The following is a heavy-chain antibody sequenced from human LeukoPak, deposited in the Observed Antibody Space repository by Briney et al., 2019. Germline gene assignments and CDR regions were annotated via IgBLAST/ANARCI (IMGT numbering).Heavy chain of an antibody. CDR1: GYTFTSYD. V-gene: IGHV1-8*01. CDR3: ARNLYEFGELLYH. J-gene: IGHJ5*02. Sequence: ASVEVSCKASGYTFTSYDINWVRQATGQGLEWMGWMNPNSGNTGYAQKFQGRVTMTRNTSISTAYMELSSLRSEGTAVYYCARNLYEFGELLYHWGQGTLVTVSS. CDR2: MNPNSGNT. D-gene: IGHD3-10*01.